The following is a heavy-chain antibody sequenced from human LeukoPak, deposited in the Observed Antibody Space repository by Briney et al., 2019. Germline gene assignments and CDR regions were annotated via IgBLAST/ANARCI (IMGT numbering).Heavy chain of an antibody. CDR3: ARGEMVQVY. D-gene: IGHD2-8*01. CDR2: INTDGSTT. CDR1: GFIFSSYW. V-gene: IGHV3-74*01. Sequence: PGGSLRLSCVASGFIFSSYWMHWVRQAPGKGLVWVSRINTDGSTTSYADSVKGRFTISRDNAKNTLYLQMNSLRADDTAVYYCARGEMVQVYWGQGTLVTVSS. J-gene: IGHJ4*02.